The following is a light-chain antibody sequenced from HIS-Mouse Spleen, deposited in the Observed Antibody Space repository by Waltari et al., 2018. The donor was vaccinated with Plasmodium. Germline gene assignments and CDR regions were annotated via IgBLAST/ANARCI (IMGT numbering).Light chain of an antibody. Sequence: DIQMTQSPSSLSASVGDRVTITCRASQSISSNLNWYQQKPGKAPKLLIYAASSLQSGVPSRFSGSGSGPDFTLTISSLQPEDFATYYCQQSYSTPPTFGGGTKVEIK. CDR1: QSISSN. J-gene: IGKJ4*01. CDR2: AAS. V-gene: IGKV1-39*01. CDR3: QQSYSTPPT.